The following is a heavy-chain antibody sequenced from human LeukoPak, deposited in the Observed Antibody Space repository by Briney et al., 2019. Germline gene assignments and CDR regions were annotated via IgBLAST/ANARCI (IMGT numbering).Heavy chain of an antibody. Sequence: SETLSLTCAVYGGSFSGYYWSWIRQHPGKGLEWIGYIYYSGSTYYNPSLKSRVTISVDTSKNQFSLKLSSVTAADTAVYYCARAYSYSSSWYFTLFLPVLAFDIWGQGTMVTVSS. J-gene: IGHJ3*02. CDR2: IYYSGST. CDR3: ARAYSYSSSWYFTLFLPVLAFDI. D-gene: IGHD6-13*01. V-gene: IGHV4-31*11. CDR1: GGSFSGYY.